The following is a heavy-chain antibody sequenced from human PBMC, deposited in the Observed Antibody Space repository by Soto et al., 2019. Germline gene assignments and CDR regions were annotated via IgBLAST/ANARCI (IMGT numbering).Heavy chain of an antibody. D-gene: IGHD3-3*01. J-gene: IGHJ6*02. CDR2: IDRIGNT. V-gene: IGHV4-34*01. Sequence: SETLSLTCAVSGGSFSVYYWSWIRQPPGKGLEWIGEIDRIGNTNYNPSLKSRVTISVDTSKNQFSLKVSSVIAADTAVYYCAREGRNTIFGVVRYGMDVWCQGTTVTVSS. CDR3: AREGRNTIFGVVRYGMDV. CDR1: GGSFSVYY.